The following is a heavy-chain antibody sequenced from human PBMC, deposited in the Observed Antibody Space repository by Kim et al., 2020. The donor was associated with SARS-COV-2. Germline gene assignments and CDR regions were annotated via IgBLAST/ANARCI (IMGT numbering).Heavy chain of an antibody. D-gene: IGHD6-13*01. V-gene: IGHV4-39*01. CDR1: GGSISSSSYY. CDR2: IYYSGST. Sequence: SETLSLTCTVSGGSISSSSYYWGWIRQPPGKGLEWIGSIYYSGSTYYNPSLKSRVTISVDTSKNQFSLKLSSVTAADTAVYYCARHSLPHREEAAARTRKTVGAFDIWGGGKMVTVSS. J-gene: IGHJ3*02. CDR3: ARHSLPHREEAAARTRKTVGAFDI.